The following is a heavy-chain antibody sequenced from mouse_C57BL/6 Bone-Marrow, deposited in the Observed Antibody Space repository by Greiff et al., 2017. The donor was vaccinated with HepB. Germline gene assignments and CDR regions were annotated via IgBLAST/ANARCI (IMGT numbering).Heavy chain of an antibody. CDR3: ARSYYSNPYYYAMDY. J-gene: IGHJ4*01. CDR1: GYAFSSSW. D-gene: IGHD2-5*01. CDR2: IYPGDGDT. V-gene: IGHV1-82*01. Sequence: QVQLQQSGPELVKPGASVKISCKASGYAFSSSWMNWVQQRPGKGLEWIGRIYPGDGDTNYNGKFKGKATLTADKSSSTAYMQLSSLTSEDSAVYYCARSYYSNPYYYAMDYWGQGTSVTVSS.